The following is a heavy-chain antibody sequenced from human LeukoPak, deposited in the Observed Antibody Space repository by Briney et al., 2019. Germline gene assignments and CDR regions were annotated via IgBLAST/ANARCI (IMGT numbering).Heavy chain of an antibody. CDR1: GYTFTGYY. Sequence: ASVKVSCKASGYTFTGYYMHWVRQAPGQGLEWMGIINPSGGSTSYAQKFQGRVTMTRDTSTSTVYMELSSLRSEDTAVYYCARGGYYGSGITDPGAFDIWGQGTMVTVSS. CDR3: ARGGYYGSGITDPGAFDI. V-gene: IGHV1-46*01. J-gene: IGHJ3*02. D-gene: IGHD3-10*01. CDR2: INPSGGST.